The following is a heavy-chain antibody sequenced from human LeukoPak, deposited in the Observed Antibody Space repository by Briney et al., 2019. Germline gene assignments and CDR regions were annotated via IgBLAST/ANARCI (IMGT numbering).Heavy chain of an antibody. CDR2: IYYSGST. CDR1: GGSISSSSYY. J-gene: IGHJ3*02. Sequence: SETLSLTCTVSGGSISSSSYYWGWIRQPPGKGLEWIGSIYYSGSTYYNPSLKSRVTISVDTSKNQFSLKLSSVTAADTAVYYCARGLSPLKSYYYDSKIGKAFDIWGQGTMVTVSS. D-gene: IGHD3-22*01. V-gene: IGHV4-39*07. CDR3: ARGLSPLKSYYYDSKIGKAFDI.